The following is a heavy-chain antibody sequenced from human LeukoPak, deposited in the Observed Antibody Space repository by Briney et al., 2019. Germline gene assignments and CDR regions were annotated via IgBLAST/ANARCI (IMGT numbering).Heavy chain of an antibody. CDR3: AKVQGATNAFDI. V-gene: IGHV3-20*04. Sequence: GGSLRLACAASGFTLDNYAMSWVRHAPGKGMEWDSGINWNGDNTKSADSVKARFTISRDNAKNSLYLQMNSLRAEDTALYYCAKVQGATNAFDIWGQGTMVTVSS. D-gene: IGHD1-26*01. CDR2: INWNGDNT. CDR1: GFTLDNYA. J-gene: IGHJ3*02.